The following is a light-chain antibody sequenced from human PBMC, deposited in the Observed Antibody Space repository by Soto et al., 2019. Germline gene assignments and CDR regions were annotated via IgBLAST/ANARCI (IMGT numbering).Light chain of an antibody. CDR1: SSDVGGYNY. CDR2: DVS. Sequence: QSVLTQPASVSGSPGQSITISCTGTSSDVGGYNYVSWYQQHPGNAPKLMIYDVSNRPSGVSNRFSGSKSGNTASLTISELQAEDEADYYCSSYTSSSTLFGTGTKVTV. J-gene: IGLJ1*01. V-gene: IGLV2-14*01. CDR3: SSYTSSSTL.